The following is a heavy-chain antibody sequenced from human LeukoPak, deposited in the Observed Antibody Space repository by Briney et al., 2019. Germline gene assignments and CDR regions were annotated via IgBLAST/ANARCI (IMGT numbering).Heavy chain of an antibody. CDR2: ISGSSSTI. CDR1: GGTFSTYW. J-gene: IGHJ5*02. CDR3: ASCLSAWFDP. D-gene: IGHD5/OR15-5a*01. Sequence: SCKASGGTFSTYWMNWVRQAPGKGLEWVSYISGSSSTIYYADSVKGRFTIFRDNAKNSLYLQMNSLRAEDTAVYYCASCLSAWFDPWGQGTLVTVSS. V-gene: IGHV3-48*04.